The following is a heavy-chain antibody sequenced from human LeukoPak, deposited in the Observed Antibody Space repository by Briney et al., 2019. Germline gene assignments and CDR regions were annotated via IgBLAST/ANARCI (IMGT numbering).Heavy chain of an antibody. CDR2: IYSGGST. V-gene: IGHV3-66*01. CDR3: ARESWGYCSGGSCYSDY. D-gene: IGHD2-15*01. J-gene: IGHJ4*02. Sequence: GGSLRLSCAASGFTVSSNYMSWVRQAPGKGLEWVSVIYSGGSTYYADSVKGRFTISRDNSKNTLYLQMNSLRAEDTAVYYCARESWGYCSGGSCYSDYWGQGTLVTVSS. CDR1: GFTVSSNY.